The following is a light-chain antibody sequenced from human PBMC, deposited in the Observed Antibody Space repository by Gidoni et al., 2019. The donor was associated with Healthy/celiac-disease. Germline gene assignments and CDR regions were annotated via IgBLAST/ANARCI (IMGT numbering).Light chain of an antibody. CDR1: QSLLHSNGYNY. J-gene: IGKJ1*01. CDR2: LGS. V-gene: IGKV2-28*01. CDR3: MQALQSWT. Sequence: DIVMTPSPLSLPVTPGEPASISCRSSQSLLHSNGYNYLDWYLQKPGQSPQLLIYLGSNRAAGVPDRFSGSGSGTDFTLKISRVEAEDVGVYCCMQALQSWTFGQGTKVEIK.